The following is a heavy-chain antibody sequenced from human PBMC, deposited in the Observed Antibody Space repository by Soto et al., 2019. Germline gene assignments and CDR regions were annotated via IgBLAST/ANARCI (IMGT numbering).Heavy chain of an antibody. CDR2: ISGSGGST. J-gene: IGHJ6*03. CDR3: AKSPSSSQSKPSGLWSPLKSTIYYYMDV. D-gene: IGHD1-1*01. Sequence: GGSLRLSCAASGFTFSTHAMNWVRQAPGKGLEWVSGISGSGGSTYYADSVKGRITISRDNSKNTLYLQINSLRAEDTALYFCAKSPSSSQSKPSGLWSPLKSTIYYYMDVWGKGTTVTVSS. V-gene: IGHV3-23*01. CDR1: GFTFSTHA.